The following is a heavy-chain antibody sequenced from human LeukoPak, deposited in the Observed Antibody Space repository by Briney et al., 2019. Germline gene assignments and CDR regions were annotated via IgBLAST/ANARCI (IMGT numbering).Heavy chain of an antibody. CDR1: GYTFTGYY. CDR3: ARSADYDILTGYYM. D-gene: IGHD3-9*01. CDR2: INPNSGGT. Sequence: ASVKVSCKASGYTFTGYYMHWVRQASGQGLEWMGWINPNSGGTNYAQKFQGRVTTTRDTSISTAYMELSRLRSDDTAVYYCARSADYDILTGYYMWGQGTLVTVSS. J-gene: IGHJ4*02. V-gene: IGHV1-2*02.